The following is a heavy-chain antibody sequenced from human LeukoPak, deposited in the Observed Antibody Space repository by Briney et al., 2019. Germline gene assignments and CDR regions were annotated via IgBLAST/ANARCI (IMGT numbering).Heavy chain of an antibody. CDR1: GFTFSNYG. Sequence: PGGSLRLSCAASGFTFSNYGMSWVRQAPGKGLEFVSALSSSGGNTYYADSVKGRFTISRDNSKNTLYLQMNSLRAEDTALYYCATHSGSYYFEVFHYYYRDVWGKGTPVTVSS. CDR3: ATHSGSYYFEVFHYYYRDV. D-gene: IGHD1-26*01. CDR2: LSSSGGNT. J-gene: IGHJ6*03. V-gene: IGHV3-23*01.